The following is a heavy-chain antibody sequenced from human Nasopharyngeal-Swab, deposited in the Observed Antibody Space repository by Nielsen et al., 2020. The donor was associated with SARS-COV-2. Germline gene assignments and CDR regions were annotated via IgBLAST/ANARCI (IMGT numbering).Heavy chain of an antibody. V-gene: IGHV4-4*07. CDR3: ARRETIVGSFDY. J-gene: IGHJ4*02. Sequence: SETLSLTCSVSGGSINNYYWSWIRQPAGKGLEWIGRIYFSGSTDYNPSLKGRVTISVDTSKNQFSLKLNSVTAADTAVYYCARRETIVGSFDYWGQGTLVTVSS. CDR1: GGSINNYY. D-gene: IGHD1-26*01. CDR2: IYFSGST.